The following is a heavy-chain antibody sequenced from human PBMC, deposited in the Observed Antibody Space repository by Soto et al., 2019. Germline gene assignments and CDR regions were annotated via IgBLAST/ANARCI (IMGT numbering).Heavy chain of an antibody. J-gene: IGHJ5*02. CDR3: VHRLDVPGLAFDP. Sequence: SGPTLVNPTQTLSLTCAVSGFLLSASGASVGWIRHPPGKALEWLAHIYWNDDKRYSPSLRSRLTISKYTFKNQVVLTFTNMDPADTGTYYCVHRLDVPGLAFDPWGQGTLVTVSS. CDR2: IYWNDDK. D-gene: IGHD3-10*02. V-gene: IGHV2-5*01. CDR1: GFLLSASGAS.